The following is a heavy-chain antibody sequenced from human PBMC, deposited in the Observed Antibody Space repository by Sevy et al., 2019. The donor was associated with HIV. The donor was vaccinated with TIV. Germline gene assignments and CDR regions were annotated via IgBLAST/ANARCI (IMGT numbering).Heavy chain of an antibody. CDR1: GFSFSYYG. D-gene: IGHD1-26*01. V-gene: IGHV3-30*18. CDR3: ANAYSGSYSHSYLYALDV. CDR2: ISHDGINE. J-gene: IGHJ6*02. Sequence: GGYLRLSCIGSGFSFSYYGIHWVRRSPGKGLDWVALISHDGINEYYADSVKGRFTISRDNSKNTVYLEMNSLRNEDTAIYFCANAYSGSYSHSYLYALDVWGQGTTVTVSS.